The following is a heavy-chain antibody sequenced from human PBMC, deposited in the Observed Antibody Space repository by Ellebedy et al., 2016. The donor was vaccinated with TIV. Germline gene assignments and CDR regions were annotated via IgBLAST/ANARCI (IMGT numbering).Heavy chain of an antibody. J-gene: IGHJ4*02. CDR3: AKGRGGGSDSSAPRYYFDY. CDR1: GFTFNSYA. V-gene: IGHV3-23*01. Sequence: GESLKISCAASGFTFNSYAMSWVRQAPGEGLEWVSTISNTGSRTYYADSVEGRFIISRDNSKKTLYLQMNSLRAEDTAVYYCAKGRGGGSDSSAPRYYFDYWGLGTLVTVSS. D-gene: IGHD3-22*01. CDR2: ISNTGSRT.